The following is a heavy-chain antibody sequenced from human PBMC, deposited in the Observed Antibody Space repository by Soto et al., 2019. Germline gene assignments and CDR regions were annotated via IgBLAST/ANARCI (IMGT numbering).Heavy chain of an antibody. CDR2: ISYDGGNK. D-gene: IGHD2-2*01. CDR3: AKVLGYCSSSSCSRDYYYYYGMDV. V-gene: IGHV3-30*18. CDR1: GFTFSSYG. Sequence: GGSLRLCCAASGFTFSSYGMHWVRQAPGKGLEWVALISYDGGNKYYADSVKGRFTISRDNPKNTVYLQMNSLRTEDTALYYCAKVLGYCSSSSCSRDYYYYYGMDVWGQGTTVTVSS. J-gene: IGHJ6*02.